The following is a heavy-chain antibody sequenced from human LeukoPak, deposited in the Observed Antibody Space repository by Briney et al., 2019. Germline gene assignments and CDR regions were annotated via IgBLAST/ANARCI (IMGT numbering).Heavy chain of an antibody. Sequence: PSETLSLTCTVSIGSINSYYWSWIRQPPGKGLEWIGYISYSGTPTYNPSLRSRVTISLDTSKTQFSLRLSSVTAADTAVYYCARAYYYDSSGYSSDYYYYGMDVWGQGTTVTVSS. CDR2: ISYSGTP. CDR3: ARAYYYDSSGYSSDYYYYGMDV. J-gene: IGHJ6*02. D-gene: IGHD3-22*01. V-gene: IGHV4-59*12. CDR1: IGSINSYY.